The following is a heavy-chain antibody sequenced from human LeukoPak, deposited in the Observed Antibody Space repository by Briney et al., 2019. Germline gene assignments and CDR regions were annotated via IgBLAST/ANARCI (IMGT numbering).Heavy chain of an antibody. J-gene: IGHJ6*02. D-gene: IGHD3-22*01. V-gene: IGHV1-46*01. CDR1: GYTFTSYY. CDR2: INPSGGTT. Sequence: ASVKVSCKASGYTFTSYYLHWVRQAPGQGLEWMGIINPSGGTTTYAQKFQGRVTMTRNTSISTAYMELSSLRSEDTAVYYCARGQTPSYYYDSSGYYQYHYYYGMDVWGQGTTVTVSS. CDR3: ARGQTPSYYYDSSGYYQYHYYYGMDV.